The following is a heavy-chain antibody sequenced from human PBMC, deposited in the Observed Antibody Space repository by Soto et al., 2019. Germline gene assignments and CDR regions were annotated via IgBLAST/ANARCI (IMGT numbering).Heavy chain of an antibody. CDR3: ARQIVVVDYYYGMDV. CDR1: GGTFSSYA. CDR2: IIPIFGTA. J-gene: IGHJ6*02. D-gene: IGHD2-2*01. Sequence: SVKVSCKASGGTFSSYAISWVRQAPGQGLEWMGGIIPIFGTANYAQKFQGRVTITADESTSTAYMELSSLRSEDTAVYYCARQIVVVDYYYGMDVWGQGTTVTVSS. V-gene: IGHV1-69*13.